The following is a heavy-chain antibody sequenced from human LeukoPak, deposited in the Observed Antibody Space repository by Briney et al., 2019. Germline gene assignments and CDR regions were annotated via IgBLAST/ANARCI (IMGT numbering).Heavy chain of an antibody. V-gene: IGHV4-30-4*07. Sequence: PSETLSLTCAVSGGSISSGGYSWSWIRQPPGKGLEWIGYIYYSGSTYYNPSLKSRVTISVDTSKNQFSLKLSSVTAADTAVYYCARVIERYYYYYMDVWGNGTTVTISS. J-gene: IGHJ6*03. CDR1: GGSISSGGYS. D-gene: IGHD3-16*02. CDR2: IYYSGST. CDR3: ARVIERYYYYYMDV.